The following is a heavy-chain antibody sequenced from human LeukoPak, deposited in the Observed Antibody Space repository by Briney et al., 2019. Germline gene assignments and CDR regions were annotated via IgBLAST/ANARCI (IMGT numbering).Heavy chain of an antibody. CDR2: ISGSGTRT. V-gene: IGHV3-23*01. CDR1: GFTFSNSA. Sequence: GGSLRLSCEASGFTFSNSAMSWVRQAPGKGLEWVSAISGSGTRTYYADSVKGRFTISRDNSKNTLYLQMNSLRAEDTAVYYCAKAPTKEEEWLLLNYFDYWGQGTLVTVSS. J-gene: IGHJ4*02. CDR3: AKAPTKEEEWLLLNYFDY. D-gene: IGHD3-22*01.